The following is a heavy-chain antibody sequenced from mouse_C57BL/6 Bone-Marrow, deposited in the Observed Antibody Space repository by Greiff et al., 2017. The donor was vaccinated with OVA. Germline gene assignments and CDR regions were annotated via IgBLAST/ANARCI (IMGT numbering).Heavy chain of an antibody. CDR3: ARLRPDYFDY. Sequence: DVKLVESGGGLVQPGGSLSLSCAASGFTFTDYYMSWVRQPPGKALEWLGFIRNKANGYTTEYSASVKGRFTISRDNSQSILYLQMNALRAEDSATYYCARLRPDYFDYWGQGTTLTVSS. D-gene: IGHD2-12*01. J-gene: IGHJ2*01. V-gene: IGHV7-3*01. CDR2: IRNKANGYTT. CDR1: GFTFTDYY.